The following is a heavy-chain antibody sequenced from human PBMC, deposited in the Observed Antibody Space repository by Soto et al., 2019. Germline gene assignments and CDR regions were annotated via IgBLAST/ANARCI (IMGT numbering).Heavy chain of an antibody. CDR1: GGTFDNFI. CDR3: ARNGTYSSSLSQYSGMDV. Sequence: QVQLVQSGAEVKEPGSSVRVSCKASGGTFDNFIMNWVRQTPGRGLEWMGGIVPMLGTPTYAEKFKGRVTISATGSTSTMDMEVTSLRYEDTAIYYCARNGTYSSSLSQYSGMDVWGQGTTVTVSS. V-gene: IGHV1-69*01. J-gene: IGHJ6*02. D-gene: IGHD1-26*01. CDR2: IVPMLGTP.